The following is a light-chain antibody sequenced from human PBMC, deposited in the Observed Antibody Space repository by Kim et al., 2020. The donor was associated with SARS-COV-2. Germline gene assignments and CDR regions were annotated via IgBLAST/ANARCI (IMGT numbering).Light chain of an antibody. Sequence: GTTVPLPCTPSSDSIDDNYVQWYQQRPGGVPTTVIYEDDQRPSGVSDRFSGSIDNSSNSASLTISGLRTEDEADYYCQSYNRDNVIFGGGTQLTVL. CDR2: EDD. CDR1: SDSIDDNY. J-gene: IGLJ2*01. V-gene: IGLV6-57*03. CDR3: QSYNRDNVI.